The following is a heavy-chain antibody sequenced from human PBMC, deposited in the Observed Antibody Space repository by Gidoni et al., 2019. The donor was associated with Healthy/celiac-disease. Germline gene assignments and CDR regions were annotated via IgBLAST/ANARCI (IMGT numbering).Heavy chain of an antibody. CDR1: GYTFTGYY. CDR2: INPNSGGT. CDR3: ARDLPPTYQLPPTFDY. D-gene: IGHD2-2*01. V-gene: IGHV1-2*02. J-gene: IGHJ4*02. Sequence: QVQLVQSGAEVKKPGASVKVSCKASGYTFTGYYMHWVRQAPGQGLEWMGWINPNSGGTNYAQKFQGRVTMTRDTSISTAYMELSRLRSDDTAVYYCARDLPPTYQLPPTFDYWGQGTLVTVSS.